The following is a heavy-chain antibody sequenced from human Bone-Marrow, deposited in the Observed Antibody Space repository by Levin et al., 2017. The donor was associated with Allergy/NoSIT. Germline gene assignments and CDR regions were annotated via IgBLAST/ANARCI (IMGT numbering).Heavy chain of an antibody. J-gene: IGHJ5*02. V-gene: IGHV1-8*01. D-gene: IGHD6-6*01. CDR1: GDTFSSYD. CDR2: MNPNSGNT. CDR3: ATGQGHLVGPP. Sequence: ASVKVSCKASGDTFSSYDINWVRQASGQGLEWRGWMNPNSGNTVYAKKFQGRVTMTRNTSISTAYMDLSSLRSDDTATYYCATGQGHLVGPPWGQGTLVTVSA.